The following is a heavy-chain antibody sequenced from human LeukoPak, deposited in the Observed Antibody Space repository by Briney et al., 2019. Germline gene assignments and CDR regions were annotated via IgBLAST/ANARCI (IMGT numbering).Heavy chain of an antibody. Sequence: PSETLSLTCTVSGGSISSGGYYWNWIRQPPGKGLEWIGYIYHSGSTYYNPSLKSRVTISVDTSKNQFSLKLSSVTAADTAVYYCAGTYSSGFVTGAFDIWGQGTMVTVSS. V-gene: IGHV4-30-2*01. CDR2: IYHSGST. J-gene: IGHJ3*02. CDR3: AGTYSSGFVTGAFDI. D-gene: IGHD6-19*01. CDR1: GGSISSGGYY.